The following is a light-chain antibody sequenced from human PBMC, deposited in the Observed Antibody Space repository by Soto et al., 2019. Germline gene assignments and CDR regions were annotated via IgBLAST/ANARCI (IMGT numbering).Light chain of an antibody. V-gene: IGLV2-8*01. J-gene: IGLJ1*01. CDR1: SSDVGGYNY. CDR3: SSYAGXRYV. Sequence: QSVLTQPPSASGSPGQSVTISCTGTSSDVGGYNYVSWYQQHPGKAPKLMIYEVSNRPSGVPDRFSGSKSGKTASLTVSGLQAEDEADYYGSSYAGXRYVFGTGTKVXV. CDR2: EVS.